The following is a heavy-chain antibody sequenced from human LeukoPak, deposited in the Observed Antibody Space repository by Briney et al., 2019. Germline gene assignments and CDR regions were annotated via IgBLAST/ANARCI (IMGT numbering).Heavy chain of an antibody. CDR1: GYSISSGYY. D-gene: IGHD4-23*01. V-gene: IGHV4-38-2*02. CDR2: IYHSGST. J-gene: IGHJ2*01. CDR3: ARDDDYGGNSGFWYFDL. Sequence: SETLSLTCTVSGYSISSGYYWGWIRQPPGKGLEWIGSIYHSGSTYYNPSLKSRVTISVDTSKNQFSLKLSSVTAADTAVYYCARDDDYGGNSGFWYFDLWGRGTLVTVSS.